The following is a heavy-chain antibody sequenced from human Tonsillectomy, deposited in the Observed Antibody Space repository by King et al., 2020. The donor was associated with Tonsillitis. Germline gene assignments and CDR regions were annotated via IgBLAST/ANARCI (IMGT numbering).Heavy chain of an antibody. J-gene: IGHJ3*02. CDR2: IYTSGST. CDR1: GGSISSGSDY. V-gene: IGHV4-61*02. D-gene: IGHD3-3*01. Sequence: VQLQESGPGLVKPSQTLSLTCTVSGGSISSGSDYWSWIRQPAGKGLEWIGRIYTSGSTNYNLSLKRGVTMSVDTSKNQFSLKLSSVTAADTAVYYCAREPARITIFGVVSRTDAFDIWGQGTMVTVSS. CDR3: AREPARITIFGVVSRTDAFDI.